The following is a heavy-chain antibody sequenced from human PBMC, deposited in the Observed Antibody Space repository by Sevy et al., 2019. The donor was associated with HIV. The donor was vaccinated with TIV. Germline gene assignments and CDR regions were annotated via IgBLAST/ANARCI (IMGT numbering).Heavy chain of an antibody. D-gene: IGHD3-3*01. CDR1: GGSFSGYY. CDR3: ARGVSDFWSGPGL. J-gene: IGHJ4*02. CDR2: INRSGGT. V-gene: IGHV4-34*01. Sequence: SETLSLTCAVSGGSFSGYYWSWIRQPPGKGLEWIGEINRSGGTNSNPSLKSRVTISVDTSKNQFSLKLSSVTAADTAMYYCARGVSDFWSGPGLWGQGTLVTVSS.